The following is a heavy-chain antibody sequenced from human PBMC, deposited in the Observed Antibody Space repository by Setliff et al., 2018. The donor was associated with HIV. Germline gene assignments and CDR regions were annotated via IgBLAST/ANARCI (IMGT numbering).Heavy chain of an antibody. D-gene: IGHD3-10*01. CDR1: GYSFNTYW. Sequence: GESLKISCKGSGYSFNTYWIGWVRQMPGKGLEWMGIIFPDDSDTRYSPSFQGQVTISADKSINTAYLQWSSLKASDTAIYYCARPRAGFDPWGQGTLVTVSS. J-gene: IGHJ5*02. CDR3: ARPRAGFDP. V-gene: IGHV5-51*01. CDR2: IFPDDSDT.